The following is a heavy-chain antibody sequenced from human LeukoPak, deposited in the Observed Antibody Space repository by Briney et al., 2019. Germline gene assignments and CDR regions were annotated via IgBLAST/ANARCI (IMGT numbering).Heavy chain of an antibody. Sequence: ASVKVSCKASGYTFTSYDINWVRQANGQGLEWMGWMNPNSGNTGYAQKFQGRVTITRNTSISTAYMELSSLRSEDTAVYYCARDQSPLNGGYSEGEVFDCWGQGTLVTVSS. CDR2: MNPNSGNT. V-gene: IGHV1-8*03. D-gene: IGHD5-12*01. J-gene: IGHJ4*02. CDR3: ARDQSPLNGGYSEGEVFDC. CDR1: GYTFTSYD.